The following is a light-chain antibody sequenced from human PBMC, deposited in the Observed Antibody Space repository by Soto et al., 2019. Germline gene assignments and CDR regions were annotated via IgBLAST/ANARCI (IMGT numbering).Light chain of an antibody. CDR1: QSVSANY. J-gene: IGKJ3*01. CDR2: GAP. Sequence: EVVLTQSPATLSLSPGERATLSCRANQSVSANYFAWYQQNHGQAPSLLIYGAPSRATAIPDRFSGSGSGTDFTLTISRLEPDDFAGFYCHQYGSSPFTCGPGTKVDIK. V-gene: IGKV3-20*01. CDR3: HQYGSSPFT.